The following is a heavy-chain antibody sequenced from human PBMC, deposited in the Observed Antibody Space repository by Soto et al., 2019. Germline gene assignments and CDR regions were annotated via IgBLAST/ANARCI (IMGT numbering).Heavy chain of an antibody. D-gene: IGHD3-16*01. CDR1: GGTFSSYA. CDR2: IIPIFGTA. J-gene: IGHJ4*02. CDR3: ARGGVEMAKFVWDYCFDY. V-gene: IGHV1-69*01. Sequence: QVQLAQSGAEVKKPGSSVKVSCKASGGTFSSYAISWVRQAPGQGLEGMGGIIPIFGTANYAQKFQGRVTITADESTSTPYMEVSSLRSEDTDVYYCARGGVEMAKFVWDYCFDYWGQGTLVTVSS.